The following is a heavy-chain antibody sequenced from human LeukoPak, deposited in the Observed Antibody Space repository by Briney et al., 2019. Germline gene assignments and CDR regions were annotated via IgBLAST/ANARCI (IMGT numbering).Heavy chain of an antibody. V-gene: IGHV3-7*01. CDR2: IKEDGSEK. Sequence: GGSLGLSCAASGFTFSFYWMSWVRQAPGKGLEWVANIKEDGSEKFYVDSVKGRFTISRDNAKNSLYLQMNSLRAEDTAVYYCARGERPYYYYYMDVWGKGTTVTVSS. D-gene: IGHD1-26*01. CDR1: GFTFSFYW. CDR3: ARGERPYYYYYMDV. J-gene: IGHJ6*03.